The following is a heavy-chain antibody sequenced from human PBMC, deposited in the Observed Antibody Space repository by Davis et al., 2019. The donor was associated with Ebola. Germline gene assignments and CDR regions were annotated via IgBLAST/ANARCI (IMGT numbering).Heavy chain of an antibody. CDR1: GNSFASHW. CDR2: IYTGDSDT. J-gene: IGHJ3*01. Sequence: GESLKISCKDSGNSFASHWIGWVRQMPGKGPEWMGIIYTGDSDTRYSPSFRGQVTIPADKSTRTAYLQWGRLKASDTAMYYCASLRRTITGMDDGFDLWGQGTMVTVSS. D-gene: IGHD1-20*01. CDR3: ASLRRTITGMDDGFDL. V-gene: IGHV5-51*01.